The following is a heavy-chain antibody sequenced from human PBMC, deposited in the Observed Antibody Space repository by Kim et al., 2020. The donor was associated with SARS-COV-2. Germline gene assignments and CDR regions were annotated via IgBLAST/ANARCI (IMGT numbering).Heavy chain of an antibody. Sequence: LSLTCATSGVTVTSYAVPWVCHRPGPWLGREAVRSSDYSNKCYSDSVMGRFSIFRNNSKTTLYQHMNSLRAEATAVYYCARARRGAYYYGMDVWGQG. CDR3: ARARRGAYYYGMDV. D-gene: IGHD3-16*01. CDR2: RSSDYSNK. J-gene: IGHJ6*02. V-gene: IGHV3-30-3*01. CDR1: GVTVTSYA.